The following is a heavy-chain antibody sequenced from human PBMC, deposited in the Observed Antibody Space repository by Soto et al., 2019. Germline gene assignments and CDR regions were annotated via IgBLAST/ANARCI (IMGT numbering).Heavy chain of an antibody. D-gene: IGHD6-19*01. CDR1: RPFTVRGCSG. V-gene: IGHV4-30-2*01. CDR2: IYVSGST. J-gene: IGHJ6*02. Sequence: TLSPASLVFRPFTVRGCSGCTWLLHPPGEALEWIGNIYVSGSTPNNPSLKTRVTISVETSKNQFSLRLTSVTAADTAVYFSDRESSGCYVDDIDVWGQGTTVTVSS. CDR3: DRESSGCYVDDIDV.